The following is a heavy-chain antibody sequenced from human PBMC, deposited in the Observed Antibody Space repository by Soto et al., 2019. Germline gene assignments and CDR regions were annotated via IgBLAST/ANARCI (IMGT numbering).Heavy chain of an antibody. V-gene: IGHV1-18*01. J-gene: IGHJ5*02. D-gene: IGHD5-18*01. CDR3: ARAMWIQLWLHNWFDP. CDR1: GYTFNTYG. CDR2: ISAYDGKT. Sequence: ASVKVSCKTSGYTFNTYGINWVRQAPGQGLELMGWISAYDGKTTYAEKFQGRVTMARDTSISTAYMELSRLRSDDTAVYYCARAMWIQLWLHNWFDPWGQGTLVTVSS.